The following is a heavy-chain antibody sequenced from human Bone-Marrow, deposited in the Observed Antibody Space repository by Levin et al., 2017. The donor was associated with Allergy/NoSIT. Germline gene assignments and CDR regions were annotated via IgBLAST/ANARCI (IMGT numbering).Heavy chain of an antibody. Sequence: GVSLRLSCAVSGFTFRTHGMHWVRQAPGKGLEWVALIWYDGSKKYYADSVKGRFTISRDNSKKTLYLQMNSLRAEDTAVYHCAGGDSGSYHFDYWGQGTLVSVSS. D-gene: IGHD1-26*01. CDR2: IWYDGSKK. J-gene: IGHJ4*02. V-gene: IGHV3-33*01. CDR1: GFTFRTHG. CDR3: AGGDSGSYHFDY.